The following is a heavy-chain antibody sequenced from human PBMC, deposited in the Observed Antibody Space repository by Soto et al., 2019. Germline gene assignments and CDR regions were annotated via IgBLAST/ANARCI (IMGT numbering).Heavy chain of an antibody. CDR3: AKGGDCSSTSCYDYYYYYYYMDV. Sequence: EVQLLESGGGLVQPGGSLRLSCAASGFTFSSYAMSWVRQAPGKGLEWVSAISGSGGSTYYADSVKGRFTISRDNSKNTLELQMNSLRAEDTAVYYCAKGGDCSSTSCYDYYYYYYYMDVWGKGTTVTVSS. CDR2: ISGSGGST. D-gene: IGHD2-2*01. CDR1: GFTFSSYA. J-gene: IGHJ6*03. V-gene: IGHV3-23*01.